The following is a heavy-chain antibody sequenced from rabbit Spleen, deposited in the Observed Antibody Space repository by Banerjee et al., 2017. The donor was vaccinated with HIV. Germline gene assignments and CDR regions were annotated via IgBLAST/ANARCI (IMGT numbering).Heavy chain of an antibody. V-gene: IGHV1S45*01. Sequence: QEQLEESGGDLVKPEGSLTLTCTASGFSFSSGYDMCWVRQAPGKGLEWIGCIYGGFDYTYYASWASGRFPISKTSSTTVTLQMTSLTVADTATYFCARVSETSGWGEDLWGQGTLVTVS. J-gene: IGHJ3*01. D-gene: IGHD4-1*01. CDR3: ARVSETSGWGEDL. CDR1: GFSFSSGYD. CDR2: IYGGFDYT.